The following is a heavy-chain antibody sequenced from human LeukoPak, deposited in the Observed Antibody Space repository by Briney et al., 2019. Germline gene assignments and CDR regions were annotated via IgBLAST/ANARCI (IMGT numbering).Heavy chain of an antibody. CDR1: GGSISSYY. CDR3: ARVPMWYQLLGGYYFDY. D-gene: IGHD2-2*01. CDR2: IYYSGST. V-gene: IGHV4-59*12. J-gene: IGHJ4*02. Sequence: SETLSLTCTVSGGSISSYYWSWIRQPPGKGLEWIGYIYYSGSTNYNPSLKSRVTISVDTSKNQFSLKLSSVTAADTAVYYCARVPMWYQLLGGYYFDYWGQGTLVTVSS.